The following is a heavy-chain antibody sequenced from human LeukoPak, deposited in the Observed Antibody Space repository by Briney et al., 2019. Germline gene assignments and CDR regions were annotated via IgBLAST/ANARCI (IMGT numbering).Heavy chain of an antibody. V-gene: IGHV1-18*04. CDR3: ATGYCSSTSCYNFDY. CDR2: ISAYNGNT. D-gene: IGHD2-2*02. J-gene: IGHJ4*02. CDR1: GYTFTGYY. Sequence: GASVKVSCKASGYTFTGYYMHWVRQAPGQGLEWMGWISAYNGNTNYAQKLQGRVTMTTDTSTSTAYMELRSLRSDDTAVYYCATGYCSSTSCYNFDYWGQGTLVTVSS.